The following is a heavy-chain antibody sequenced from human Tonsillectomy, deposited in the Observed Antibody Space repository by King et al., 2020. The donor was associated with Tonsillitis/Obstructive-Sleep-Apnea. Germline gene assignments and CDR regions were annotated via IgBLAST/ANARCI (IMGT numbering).Heavy chain of an antibody. D-gene: IGHD1-26*01. CDR1: GGSVSSYC. CDR3: ASDGSGTYYERYFDY. J-gene: IGHJ4*02. CDR2: VYYSGGT. V-gene: IGHV4-59*02. Sequence: VQLQESGPGLVKPSETLSLSCTVSGGSVSSYCWSWIRQPPGKGLEWIGYVYYSGGTDYNPSLKIRVTISVDTSKNQFSLKLSSVTAADTAVYFCASDGSGTYYERYFDYWGQGTLVTVSS.